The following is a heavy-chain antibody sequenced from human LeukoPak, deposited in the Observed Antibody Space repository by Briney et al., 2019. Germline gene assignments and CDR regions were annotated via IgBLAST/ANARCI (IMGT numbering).Heavy chain of an antibody. Sequence: PSQTLSLTCTVSGGSISSGGYYWSWVRQHPGKGLEWIGYIYYSGSTYYTPSLKSRVTISVDTSKNQFSLKLSSVTAADTAVYYCARARKLYSSSWPYYFDYWGQGTLVTVSS. J-gene: IGHJ4*02. D-gene: IGHD6-13*01. CDR1: GGSISSGGYY. V-gene: IGHV4-31*03. CDR2: IYYSGST. CDR3: ARARKLYSSSWPYYFDY.